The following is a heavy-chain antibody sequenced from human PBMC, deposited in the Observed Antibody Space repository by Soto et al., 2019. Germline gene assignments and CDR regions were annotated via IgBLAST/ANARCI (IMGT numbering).Heavy chain of an antibody. CDR1: GYTFTSYG. J-gene: IGHJ5*02. D-gene: IGHD6-13*01. Sequence: QVQLVQSGAEVKKPGASVKVSCKASGYTFTSYGISWVRQAPGQGLERMGWISAYNGNTNYAQKLQGRVTMTTDTSTSTAYMELRSLRSDDTAVYYCARERSSSWYYPRSNWFDPWGQGTLVTVSS. CDR3: ARERSSSWYYPRSNWFDP. CDR2: ISAYNGNT. V-gene: IGHV1-18*01.